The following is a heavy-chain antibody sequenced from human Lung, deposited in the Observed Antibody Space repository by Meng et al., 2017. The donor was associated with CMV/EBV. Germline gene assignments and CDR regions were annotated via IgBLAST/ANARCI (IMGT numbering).Heavy chain of an antibody. J-gene: IGHJ4*02. CDR3: ESGSPITWARTPFYY. CDR1: GYTFTDYY. D-gene: IGHD3-16*01. CDR2: INPSNGRT. Sequence: SVXVSXXASGYTFTDYYMHWVRQAPGQSLEWMGWINPSNGRTDYAQKLQGRVTMTRDTSISTAYIVLSMLRSDATAVYSCESGSPITWARTPFYYWGQGTLVTVSS. V-gene: IGHV1-2*02.